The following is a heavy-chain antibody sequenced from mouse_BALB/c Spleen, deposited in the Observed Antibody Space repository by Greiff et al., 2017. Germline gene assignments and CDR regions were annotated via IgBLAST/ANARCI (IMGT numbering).Heavy chain of an antibody. CDR3: ARGYGNYYAMDY. D-gene: IGHD2-1*01. V-gene: IGHV1S135*01. CDR2: IDPYNGGT. CDR1: GYAFTSYN. Sequence: EVKLMESGPELVKPGASVKVSCKASGYAFTSYNMYWVKQSHGKSLEWIGYIDPYNGGTSYNQKFKGKATLTVDKSSSTAYMHLNSLTSEDSAVYYCARGYGNYYAMDYWGQGTSVTVSS. J-gene: IGHJ4*01.